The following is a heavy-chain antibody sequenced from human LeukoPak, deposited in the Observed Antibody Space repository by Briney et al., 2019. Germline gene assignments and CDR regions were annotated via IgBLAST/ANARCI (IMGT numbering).Heavy chain of an antibody. CDR3: ARVLLGQQLDTLLVFGDY. CDR1: GGTFSSYA. Sequence: GASVKVSCRASGGTFSSYAINWVRQAPGQGLEWMGWISAYNGNTNYAQKLQGRVTMTTDTSTSTAYMELRSLRSDDTAVYYCARVLLGQQLDTLLVFGDYWGQGTLVTVSS. D-gene: IGHD6-13*01. CDR2: ISAYNGNT. V-gene: IGHV1-18*01. J-gene: IGHJ4*02.